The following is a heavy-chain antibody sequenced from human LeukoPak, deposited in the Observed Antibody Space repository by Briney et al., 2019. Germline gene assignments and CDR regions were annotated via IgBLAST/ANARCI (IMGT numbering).Heavy chain of an antibody. V-gene: IGHV3-74*01. Sequence: PGGSLRLSCAASGFTFSDYWMHWVRQAPGKGLVWVSHIKTDGSVTDYADPVKGRFTISRDNARNTVYLQMHSLRAEDTAVYYCARDANRSFNYWGQGILVTVYS. J-gene: IGHJ4*02. CDR2: IKTDGSVT. CDR3: ARDANRSFNY. CDR1: GFTFSDYW.